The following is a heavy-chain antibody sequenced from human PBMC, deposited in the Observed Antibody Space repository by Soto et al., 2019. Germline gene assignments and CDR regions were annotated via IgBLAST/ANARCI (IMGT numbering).Heavy chain of an antibody. Sequence: QVQLQESGPGLVNPSQTLSLTCTVSGGSITNGACYWSWIRQPPGKGLEWIGYIYHSGSTYYNPSLKSRVSMSLDKSKNQFSLNLSSVTAADTAVYYCTTNKLVGNWFDPWGQGTLVTVSS. CDR2: IYHSGST. D-gene: IGHD4-4*01. CDR1: GGSITNGACY. CDR3: TTNKLVGNWFDP. V-gene: IGHV4-30-4*01. J-gene: IGHJ5*02.